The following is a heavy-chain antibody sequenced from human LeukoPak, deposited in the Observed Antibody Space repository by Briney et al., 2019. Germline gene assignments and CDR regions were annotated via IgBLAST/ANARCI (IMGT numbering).Heavy chain of an antibody. CDR1: GGSFTGYY. V-gene: IGHV4-34*01. D-gene: IGHD6-13*01. J-gene: IGHJ5*02. CDR2: INHSGST. CDR3: ARGPRQPVDRWFDP. Sequence: PSETLSLTCAVSGGSFTGYYWTWIRQPPGKGLEWIGEINHSGSTNYNPSLKSRVTISVDTSKNQFSLKLRSVTAADTAVYYCARGPRQPVDRWFDPWGQGTLVTVSS.